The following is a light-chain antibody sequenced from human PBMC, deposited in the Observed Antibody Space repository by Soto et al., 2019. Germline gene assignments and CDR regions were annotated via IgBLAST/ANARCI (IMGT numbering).Light chain of an antibody. CDR2: DVN. Sequence: QSALTQPRSVSGSPGQSVTISCTGISTDGGGYSYVSWYQQHPGKPPKLILYDVNKRPSGVPDRVSGSRSGNTASLTISGLQTEDEADYYCCSYAGSYFLFGGGTKLTVL. CDR1: STDGGGYSY. CDR3: CSYAGSYFL. V-gene: IGLV2-11*01. J-gene: IGLJ2*01.